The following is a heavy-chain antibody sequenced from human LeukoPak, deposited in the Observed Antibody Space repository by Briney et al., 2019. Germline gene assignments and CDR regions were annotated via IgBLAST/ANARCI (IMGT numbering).Heavy chain of an antibody. D-gene: IGHD6-13*01. J-gene: IGHJ6*03. Sequence: ASVKVSCKASGYTFTGYYMHWVRQAPGQGLEWMGWINPNSGGTNYAQKFQGRVTMTRDTSISTAYMELSRLRSDDTAVYYCASVYPAAGNRYYMDVWGKGTTVTVSS. CDR3: ASVYPAAGNRYYMDV. CDR2: INPNSGGT. CDR1: GYTFTGYY. V-gene: IGHV1-2*02.